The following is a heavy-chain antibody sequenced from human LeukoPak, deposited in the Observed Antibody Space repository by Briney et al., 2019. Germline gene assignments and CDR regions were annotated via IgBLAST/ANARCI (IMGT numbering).Heavy chain of an antibody. Sequence: GASVKVSCKASGATFTSYAISWVRQAPGQGLEWMAGIIPIFGTANYAQKFQGRVTITADESTSTAYMKLSSLRSEDTAVYCCARGYCSSTSCYWGWGEYYFDYWGQGTLVTVSS. J-gene: IGHJ4*02. V-gene: IGHV1-69*13. CDR3: ARGYCSSTSCYWGWGEYYFDY. CDR2: IIPIFGTA. CDR1: GATFTSYA. D-gene: IGHD2-2*01.